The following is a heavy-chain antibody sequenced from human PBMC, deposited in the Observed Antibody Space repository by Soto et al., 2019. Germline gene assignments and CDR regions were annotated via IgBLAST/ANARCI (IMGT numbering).Heavy chain of an antibody. Sequence: ASVKVSCKASGFTFTSSAVQWVRQARGQRLEWIGWLVVGSGNTNYAQKFQERVTITRHMSTSTAYMELSSLRSEDTAVYYCAADSSRGRFWSGYVYDYWGQGTLVTVSS. CDR2: LVVGSGNT. CDR1: GFTFTSSA. CDR3: AADSSRGRFWSGYVYDY. V-gene: IGHV1-58*01. J-gene: IGHJ4*02. D-gene: IGHD3-3*01.